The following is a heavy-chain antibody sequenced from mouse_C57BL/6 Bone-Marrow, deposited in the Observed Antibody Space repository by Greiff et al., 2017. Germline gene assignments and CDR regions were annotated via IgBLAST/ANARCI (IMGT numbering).Heavy chain of an antibody. D-gene: IGHD2-2*01. CDR1: GYTFTSYW. CDR3: ARPASYGDDEGGFDY. Sequence: QVQLQQPGAELVKPGASVKLSCKASGYTFTSYWMQWVKQRPGQGLEWIGEIDPSDSYTNYNQKFKGKATLTVDTSSSTAYMQLSSLTSEDSAVYYCARPASYGDDEGGFDYWGQGTTLTVSS. J-gene: IGHJ2*01. V-gene: IGHV1-50*01. CDR2: IDPSDSYT.